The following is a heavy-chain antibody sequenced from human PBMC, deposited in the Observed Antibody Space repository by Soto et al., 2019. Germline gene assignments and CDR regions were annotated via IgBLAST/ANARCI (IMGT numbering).Heavy chain of an antibody. D-gene: IGHD3-16*01. V-gene: IGHV3-13*04. Sequence: EVQLVESGGGLVQPGGCLRLSCAASGFTFSSNDMHWVRQPTGKGLEWVSSIGTAYDTYYADSVEGRFTISRENAKNSLYLQMNSLTAGDTAVYYCARGSQFRLVDLLGGDTFAVWGQQIMVTISS. CDR2: IGTAYDT. J-gene: IGHJ3*01. CDR1: GFTFSSND. CDR3: ARGSQFRLVDLLGGDTFAV.